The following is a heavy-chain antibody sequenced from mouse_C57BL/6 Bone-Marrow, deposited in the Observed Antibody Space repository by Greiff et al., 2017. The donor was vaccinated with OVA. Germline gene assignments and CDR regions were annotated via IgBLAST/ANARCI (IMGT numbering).Heavy chain of an antibody. CDR3: ARGDDDEGRYAMDY. J-gene: IGHJ4*01. D-gene: IGHD2-4*01. CDR2: IDPSDSYT. V-gene: IGHV1-69*01. CDR1: GYTFTSYW. Sequence: QVQLQQPGAELVMPGASVKLSCKASGYTFTSYWMHWVKQRPGQGLEWIGEIDPSDSYTNYNQKFKGKSTLTVDKSSSTAYMQLSSLTSEDSAVYYCARGDDDEGRYAMDYWGQGTSVTVSS.